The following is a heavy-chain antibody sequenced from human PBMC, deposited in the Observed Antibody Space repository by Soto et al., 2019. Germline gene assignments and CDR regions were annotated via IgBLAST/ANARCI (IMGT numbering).Heavy chain of an antibody. CDR2: INAGNGNT. CDR3: ARGGTWYDYSGGSYHYTAKLDS. D-gene: IGHD3-16*02. J-gene: IGHJ4*02. Sequence: ASVKVSCKASGYTFTSYAMHWVRQAPGQRLEWMGWINAGNGNTKYSQKFQGRVTITADESTSAGYLELHSLRSEDTAVYYCARGGTWYDYSGGSYHYTAKLDSWGQGSLVTVSS. V-gene: IGHV1-3*01. CDR1: GYTFTSYA.